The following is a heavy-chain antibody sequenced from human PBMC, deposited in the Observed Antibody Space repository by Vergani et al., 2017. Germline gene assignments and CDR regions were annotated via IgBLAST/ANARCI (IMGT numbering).Heavy chain of an antibody. CDR3: ARAISVVVVIGNAFDI. D-gene: IGHD2-21*01. CDR1: GGSFSGYY. CDR2: INHSGST. J-gene: IGHJ3*02. V-gene: IGHV4-34*01. Sequence: QVQLQQWGAGLLKPSETLSLTCAVYGGSFSGYYWSWIRQPPGKGLEWIGEINHSGSTNYNPSLKSRVTISVDTSKNQFSLKLSSVTAADTAVYYCARAISVVVVIGNAFDIWGQGTMVTVSS.